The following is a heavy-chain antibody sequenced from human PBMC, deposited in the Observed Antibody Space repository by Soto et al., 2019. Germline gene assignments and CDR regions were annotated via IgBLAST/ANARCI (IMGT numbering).Heavy chain of an antibody. J-gene: IGHJ5*02. CDR1: GYSFPDYW. V-gene: IGHV5-10-1*01. CDR2: IDPRDSQS. CDR3: ARTGYGYWLDP. Sequence: GESLKISCKASGYSFPDYWIAWVRQMPGKGLEWMGRIDPRDSQSNYSPSFQGHVTLSADKSSSTAYLQWNSLKPSDTAMYYCARTGYGYWLDPWGQGTLVTVSS. D-gene: IGHD3-16*01.